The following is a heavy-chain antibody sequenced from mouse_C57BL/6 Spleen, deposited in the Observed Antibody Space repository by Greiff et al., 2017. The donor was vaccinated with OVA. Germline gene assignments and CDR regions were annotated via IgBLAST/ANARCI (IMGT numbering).Heavy chain of an antibody. V-gene: IGHV1-53*01. CDR3: ARSAYGSSYLEWFAY. D-gene: IGHD1-1*01. J-gene: IGHJ3*01. CDR1: GYTFTSYW. CDR2: INPSNGGT. Sequence: QVQLQQPGTELVKPGASVKLSCKASGYTFTSYWMHWVKQRPGQGLEWIGNINPSNGGTNYNEKFKSKATLTVDKSSSTAYMQLSSLTSEDSAVYYCARSAYGSSYLEWFAYWGQGTLVTVSA.